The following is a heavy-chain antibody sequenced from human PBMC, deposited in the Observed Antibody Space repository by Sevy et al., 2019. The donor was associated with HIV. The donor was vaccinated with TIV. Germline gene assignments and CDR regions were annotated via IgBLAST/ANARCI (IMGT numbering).Heavy chain of an antibody. D-gene: IGHD2-2*01. CDR2: ISYDGSNK. Sequence: GGSLRLSCAASGFTFSSYAMHWVRQAPGKGLEWVAVISYDGSNKYYADSVKGRFTISRDNSKNTLYLQMNSLRAEDTAVYYCARAQLPNYYYYGMDVWGQGTTVTVSS. CDR3: ARAQLPNYYYYGMDV. V-gene: IGHV3-30-3*01. J-gene: IGHJ6*02. CDR1: GFTFSSYA.